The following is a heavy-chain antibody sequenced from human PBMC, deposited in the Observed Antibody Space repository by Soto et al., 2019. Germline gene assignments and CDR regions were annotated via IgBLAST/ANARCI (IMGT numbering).Heavy chain of an antibody. Sequence: QLQLQESGSGLVKPSQTLSLTCAVSGGSISRGGYSWSWIRQPPGKGLEWIGYIYHSGSTYYNPSXXSXFTISVDRSQNQCSLKLRSVTAADTAVYCWAGVPDYWGQGTLVTVSS. CDR1: GGSISRGGYS. J-gene: IGHJ4*02. V-gene: IGHV4-30-2*01. CDR3: AGVPDY. CDR2: IYHSGST.